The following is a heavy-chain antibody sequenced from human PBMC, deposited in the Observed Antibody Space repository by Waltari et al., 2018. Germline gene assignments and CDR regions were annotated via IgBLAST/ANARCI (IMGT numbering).Heavy chain of an antibody. CDR3: AKGMAVAGRLNDWSLPYYYYYYYMDV. CDR2: ISWNSGSI. J-gene: IGHJ6*03. CDR1: GFTFDDYA. Sequence: EVQLVESGGGLVQPGRSLRLSCAASGFTFDDYAMHWVRQAPGKGLEWVSGISWNSGSIGYADSVKGRFTISRDNAKNSLYLQMNSLRAEDTALYYCAKGMAVAGRLNDWSLPYYYYYYYMDVWGKGTTVTVSS. V-gene: IGHV3-9*01. D-gene: IGHD6-19*01.